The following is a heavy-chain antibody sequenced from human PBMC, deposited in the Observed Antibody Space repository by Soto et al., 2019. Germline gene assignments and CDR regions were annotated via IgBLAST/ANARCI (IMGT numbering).Heavy chain of an antibody. V-gene: IGHV3-30-3*01. CDR2: ISYDGNNK. J-gene: IGHJ6*02. D-gene: IGHD3-10*02. CDR3: ARDHGMFLSYYYYGMDV. CDR1: GFTFSRFS. Sequence: GGSLRLSCAASGFTFSRFSMHWVRQAPGKGLAWVAVISYDGNNKHFAESVKGRFSISRDDSKNTVYREMNNQRGDDSAVYYCARDHGMFLSYYYYGMDVWGQGTTVTVSS.